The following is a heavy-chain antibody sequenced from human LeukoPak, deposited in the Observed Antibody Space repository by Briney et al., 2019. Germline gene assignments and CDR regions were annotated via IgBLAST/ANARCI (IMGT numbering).Heavy chain of an antibody. V-gene: IGHV7-4-1*02. CDR2: INTNTGNP. J-gene: IGHJ3*02. Sequence: GASVKVSCKASGYTFTSYAMNWVRQAPGQGLEWMGWINTNTGNPTYAQGFTGRFVFSLDTSVSTAYLQISSLKAEDTAVYYCARDMDKAYYYDMDAFDIWGQGTMVTVSS. D-gene: IGHD3-22*01. CDR1: GYTFTSYA. CDR3: ARDMDKAYYYDMDAFDI.